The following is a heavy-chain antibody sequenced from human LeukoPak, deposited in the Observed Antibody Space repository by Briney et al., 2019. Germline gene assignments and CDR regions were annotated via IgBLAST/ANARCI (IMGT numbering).Heavy chain of an antibody. CDR2: IWYDGSNK. Sequence: GGSLRPSCAASGFTFSSYAMHWVRQAPGKGLEWVAVIWYDGSNKYYADSVKGRFTISRDNSKNTLYLQMNSLRAEDTAVYYCARGSRSRDGYKGYDYWGQGTLVTVSS. CDR1: GFTFSSYA. CDR3: ARGSRSRDGYKGYDY. V-gene: IGHV3-33*08. J-gene: IGHJ4*02. D-gene: IGHD5-24*01.